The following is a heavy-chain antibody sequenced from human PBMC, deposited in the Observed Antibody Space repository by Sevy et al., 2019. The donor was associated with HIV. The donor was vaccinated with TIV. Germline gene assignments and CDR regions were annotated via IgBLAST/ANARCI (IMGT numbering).Heavy chain of an antibody. J-gene: IGHJ4*02. CDR2: ISSSGSNI. Sequence: GGSLRLSCAASGFTFSDYYMSWIRQAPGKGLEWVSYISSSGSNIYYAASVKGRFTISRDNAKNSLYLQMNSLRAEDTAVYYCASGEWEPTLGDYWGQGTLVTVSS. CDR1: GFTFSDYY. CDR3: ASGEWEPTLGDY. D-gene: IGHD1-26*01. V-gene: IGHV3-11*01.